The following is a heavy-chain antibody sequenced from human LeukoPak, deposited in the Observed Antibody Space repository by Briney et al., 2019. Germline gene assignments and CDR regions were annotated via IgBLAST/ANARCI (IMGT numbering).Heavy chain of an antibody. Sequence: QSGGSLRLSCATSGFTFSSYAMSWVRQAPGKGLEWVSAISGSGGSTYYADSVKGRFTISRDNSKNTPYLQMNSLRAEDTAVYYCAKVTTTVPNFDYWGQGTLVTVSS. D-gene: IGHD4-17*01. CDR1: GFTFSSYA. J-gene: IGHJ4*02. CDR3: AKVTTTVPNFDY. V-gene: IGHV3-23*01. CDR2: ISGSGGST.